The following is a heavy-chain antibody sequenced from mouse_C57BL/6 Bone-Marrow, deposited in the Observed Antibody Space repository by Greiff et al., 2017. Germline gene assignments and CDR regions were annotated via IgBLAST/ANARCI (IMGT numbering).Heavy chain of an antibody. J-gene: IGHJ2*01. V-gene: IGHV1-69*01. Sequence: VQLSCKASGYTFTSYWMHWVKQRPGQGLDWIREIDPSDSYTNYNQKFKGKSTLTVDKSSSTAYMQLSSLTSEDSAVYYCATSYYYGYFDYWGQGTTLTVSS. CDR3: ATSYYYGYFDY. D-gene: IGHD1-1*01. CDR2: IDPSDSYT. CDR1: GYTFTSYW.